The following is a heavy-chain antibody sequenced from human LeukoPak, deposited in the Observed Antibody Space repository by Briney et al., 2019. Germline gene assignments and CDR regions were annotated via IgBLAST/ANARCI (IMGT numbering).Heavy chain of an antibody. CDR3: GTDPPGKY. J-gene: IGHJ4*02. CDR1: GFTFSNNR. CDR2: IKREVDGGTT. V-gene: IGHV3-15*05. D-gene: IGHD3-10*01. Sequence: GGSLRLSCVVSGFTFSNNRMSWVRQAPGKGLEWVGRIKREVDGGTTDYAAPVKDRFVISRDDSKNTLYLYMNSVKTEDTGVYYCGTDPPGKYWGQGTLVTVSS.